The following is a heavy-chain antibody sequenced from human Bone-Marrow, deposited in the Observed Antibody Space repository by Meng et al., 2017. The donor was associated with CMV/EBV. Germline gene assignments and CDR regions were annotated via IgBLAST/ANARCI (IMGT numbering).Heavy chain of an antibody. CDR1: GFTFNDYA. D-gene: IGHD3-22*01. J-gene: IGHJ4*02. Sequence: SLKISCAASGFTFNDYAMHWVRQAPGKGLEWVSGISYNSDNRAYADSVKGRFTISRDNAKNSLYLQMNSLRPEDTALYYCAKDFAIYYYDSSGYYYFHYWGQGMLVTFSS. V-gene: IGHV3-9*01. CDR2: ISYNSDNR. CDR3: AKDFAIYYYDSSGYYYFHY.